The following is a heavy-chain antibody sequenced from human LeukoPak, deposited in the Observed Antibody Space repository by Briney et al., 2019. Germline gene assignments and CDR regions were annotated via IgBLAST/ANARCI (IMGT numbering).Heavy chain of an antibody. V-gene: IGHV1-24*01. CDR3: ATDSPVRGVIAGVYYYYYYGMDV. Sequence: ASVKVSCKVSGYTLTELSMHWVRQAPGKGLEWMGGFDPEDGETIYAQKSQGRVTMTEDTSTDTAYMELNSLRSEDTAVYYCATDSPVRGVIAGVYYYYYYGMDVWGQGTTVTVSS. CDR2: FDPEDGET. CDR1: GYTLTELS. J-gene: IGHJ6*02. D-gene: IGHD3-10*01.